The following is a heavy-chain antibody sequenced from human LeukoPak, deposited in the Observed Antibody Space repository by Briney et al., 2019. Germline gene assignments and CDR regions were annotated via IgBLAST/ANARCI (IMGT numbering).Heavy chain of an antibody. D-gene: IGHD6-19*01. Sequence: PGGSLRLSCAASGFTFINAWMSWVRQAPGKGLEWIGLSKGKTDGGTTDYAAPVKGRFTISRDESRNTLFLQVNSLKTEDTALYYCTTTGPPSGWRGGSFDSWGQGTLVTVSS. V-gene: IGHV3-15*01. CDR2: SKGKTDGGTT. CDR1: GFTFINAW. CDR3: TTTGPPSGWRGGSFDS. J-gene: IGHJ4*02.